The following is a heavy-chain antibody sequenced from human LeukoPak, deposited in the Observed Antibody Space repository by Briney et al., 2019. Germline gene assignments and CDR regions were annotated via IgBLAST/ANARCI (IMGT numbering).Heavy chain of an antibody. D-gene: IGHD5-18*01. Sequence: SETLSLTCTVSGGSISSGSYYWSWIRQPAGKGLEWIGRIYTSGSTNYNPSLKSRVTISVDTSKNQFSLKLSSVTAADTAVYFCARGSDSAMVNFDYWGQGTLVTVSS. CDR2: IYTSGST. J-gene: IGHJ4*02. V-gene: IGHV4-61*02. CDR1: GGSISSGSYY. CDR3: ARGSDSAMVNFDY.